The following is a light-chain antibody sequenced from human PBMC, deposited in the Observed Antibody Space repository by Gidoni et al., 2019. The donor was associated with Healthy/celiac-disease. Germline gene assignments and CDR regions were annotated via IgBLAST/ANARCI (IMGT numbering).Light chain of an antibody. Sequence: DIQMTQSPSTLSASVGDRVTITCRASQRISSWLAWYQQNPGKAPKLLIYDASSLASGVPSRFSGSGSGTEFTLTISSLQPDDFATYYCQQYNSQYTLGQGTKLEIK. CDR2: DAS. V-gene: IGKV1-5*01. CDR3: QQYNSQYT. J-gene: IGKJ2*01. CDR1: QRISSW.